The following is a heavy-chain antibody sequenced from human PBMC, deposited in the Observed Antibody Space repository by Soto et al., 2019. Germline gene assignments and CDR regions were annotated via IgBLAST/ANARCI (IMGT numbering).Heavy chain of an antibody. CDR2: ISYEGSDK. CDR3: GAGQYLSDY. D-gene: IGHD6-13*01. CDR1: GFTFSSYG. J-gene: IGHJ4*02. Sequence: QVQLVESGGGVVQPGRSLRLSCAASGFTFSSYGMHWVRQAPGKGLEWVALISYEGSDKYYADSVKGRFTIFSANSNNTLYLQMNSLRVKDTTAYYCGAGQYLSDYWGPGTLVTVSS. V-gene: IGHV3-30*03.